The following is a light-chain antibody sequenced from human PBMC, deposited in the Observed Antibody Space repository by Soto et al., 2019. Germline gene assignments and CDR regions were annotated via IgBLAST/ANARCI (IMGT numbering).Light chain of an antibody. J-gene: IGKJ4*01. CDR1: QSISDW. V-gene: IGKV1-5*03. Sequence: DIQMTQSPSTLSASVGDRVTITCRASQSISDWLAWYQQKPGKAPTLLIYTASNLNSGVPSRFRGSISGTELNLTISRLQPDEFATYYCQQYDSSSGLTFGGGTKVEIK. CDR2: TAS. CDR3: QQYDSSSGLT.